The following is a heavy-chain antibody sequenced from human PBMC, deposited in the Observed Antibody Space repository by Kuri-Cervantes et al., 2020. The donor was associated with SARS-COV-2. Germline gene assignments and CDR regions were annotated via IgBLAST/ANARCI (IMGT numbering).Heavy chain of an antibody. V-gene: IGHV4-38-2*02. Sequence: SQTLSLTCSVSGYSISSGYYWGWTRQPPGKGLEWIGSIYHSGSTYYNPSLKSRVTISVDTSKNQFSLKLSSVTAADTAVYYCARGKEFYHYYGMDVWGQGSTVTVSS. J-gene: IGHJ6*02. D-gene: IGHD3-10*01. CDR2: IYHSGST. CDR3: ARGKEFYHYYGMDV. CDR1: GYSISSGYY.